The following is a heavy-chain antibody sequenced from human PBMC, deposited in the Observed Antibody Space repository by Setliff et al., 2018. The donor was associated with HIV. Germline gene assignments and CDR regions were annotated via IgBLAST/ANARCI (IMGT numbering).Heavy chain of an antibody. D-gene: IGHD2-21*02. CDR1: GGSFSGSY. CDR3: ATTYCRGADCPQMYDS. J-gene: IGHJ4*02. Sequence: SETLSLTCAVYGGSFSGSYWSWIRQPPGRGLEWIGELNYDGVTNHNPSLRSRVTISVDTSRKQWSMRLNSVTAADTAVYYCATTYCRGADCPQMYDSWGQGTLVTVSS. CDR2: LNYDGVT. V-gene: IGHV4-34*01.